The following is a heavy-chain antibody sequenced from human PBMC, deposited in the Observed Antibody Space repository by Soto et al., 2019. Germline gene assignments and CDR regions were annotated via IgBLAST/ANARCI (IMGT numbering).Heavy chain of an antibody. D-gene: IGHD5-18*01. CDR1: GGSISSGGYY. Sequence: SETLSLTCTVSGGSISSGGYYWSWIRQHPGKGLEWIGYIYYSGSTYYNPSLKSRVTISVDTSKNQFSLKLSSVTAADTAVYYCARVGYSYDDFDYWGQGTLVTVSS. CDR2: IYYSGST. V-gene: IGHV4-31*03. J-gene: IGHJ4*02. CDR3: ARVGYSYDDFDY.